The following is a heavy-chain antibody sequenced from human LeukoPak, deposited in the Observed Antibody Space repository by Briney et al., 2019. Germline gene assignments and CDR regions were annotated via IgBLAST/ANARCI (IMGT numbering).Heavy chain of an antibody. D-gene: IGHD3-22*01. Sequence: GASVKVSCKASGYTFTSYGTSWVRQAPGRGLGWMGGIIPIFGTANYAQKFQGRVTITTDESTSTAYMELSSLGSEDTAVYYCAREVDADGDYDSRKYYFDYWGQGTLVTVSS. CDR1: GYTFTSYG. CDR2: IIPIFGTA. J-gene: IGHJ4*02. CDR3: AREVDADGDYDSRKYYFDY. V-gene: IGHV1-69*05.